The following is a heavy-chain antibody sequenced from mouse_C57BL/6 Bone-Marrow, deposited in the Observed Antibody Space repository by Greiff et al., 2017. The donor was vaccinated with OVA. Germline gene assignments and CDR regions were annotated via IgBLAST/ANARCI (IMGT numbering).Heavy chain of an antibody. V-gene: IGHV1-81*01. Sequence: VQLQQSGAELARPGASVKLSCKASGYTFTSYGISWVKQRTGQGLEWIGEIYPRSGNTYYNEKFKGKATLTVDKSSITAYMELRSLTSEDSAVYFCAGAYYCSSYFDYWGQGTTLTVSS. CDR2: IYPRSGNT. CDR3: AGAYYCSSYFDY. J-gene: IGHJ2*01. CDR1: GYTFTSYG. D-gene: IGHD1-1*01.